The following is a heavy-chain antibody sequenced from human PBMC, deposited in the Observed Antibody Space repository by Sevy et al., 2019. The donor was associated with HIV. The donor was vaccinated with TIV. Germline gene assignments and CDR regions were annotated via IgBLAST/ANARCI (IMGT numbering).Heavy chain of an antibody. Sequence: GGSLRLSCAASGFTFSSYSMNWVRQAPGKGLEWVSSISSSSSYIYYADSVKGRFTISRDNSKNSLYLQMNSLRAEDTAVYYCARRYFDWPFDYWGQGTLVTVSS. J-gene: IGHJ4*02. CDR1: GFTFSSYS. CDR3: ARRYFDWPFDY. D-gene: IGHD3-9*01. V-gene: IGHV3-21*01. CDR2: ISSSSSYI.